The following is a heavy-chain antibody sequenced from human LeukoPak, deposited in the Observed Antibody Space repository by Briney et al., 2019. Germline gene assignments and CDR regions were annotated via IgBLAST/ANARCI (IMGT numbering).Heavy chain of an antibody. CDR2: IKQDGSEK. CDR3: ARDSNHYYYDSSGLDY. J-gene: IGHJ4*02. V-gene: IGHV3-7*01. CDR1: GFTFSSYW. D-gene: IGHD3-22*01. Sequence: GGSLRLSCAASGFTFSSYWMSWVRQAPGKGLEWVANIKQDGSEKYYVDFVKGRFTISRDNAKNSLYLQMNSLRAEDTAVYYCARDSNHYYYDSSGLDYWGQGTLVTVSS.